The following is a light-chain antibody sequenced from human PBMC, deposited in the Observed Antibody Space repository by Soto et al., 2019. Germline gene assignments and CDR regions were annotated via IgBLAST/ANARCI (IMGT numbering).Light chain of an antibody. CDR3: SSYTATSTLII. CDR2: EVN. CDR1: SSDFASYNF. V-gene: IGLV2-14*01. Sequence: QSVLTQPASVSGSPGQSITISCAGTSSDFASYNFVSWYQHYPGKAPKLIIYEVNNRPSGVSNRFSGSKSGNTASLTISGLQAEDEADYYCSSYTATSTLIIFGGGTKLTVL. J-gene: IGLJ2*01.